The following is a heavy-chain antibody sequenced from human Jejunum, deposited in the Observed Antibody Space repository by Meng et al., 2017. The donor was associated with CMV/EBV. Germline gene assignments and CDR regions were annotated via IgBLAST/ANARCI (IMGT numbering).Heavy chain of an antibody. CDR2: IYSGDSST. D-gene: IGHD6-6*01. Sequence: AGFTFSDYTMKWVRQAPGKGLEFVSVIYSGDSSTYYADSVKGRFTISRDDSKNTLYLQMNSLRAEDTAVYYCAKDKYGRSTLADYWGQGTLVTVSS. V-gene: IGHV3-23*03. CDR3: AKDKYGRSTLADY. CDR1: GFTFSDYT. J-gene: IGHJ4*02.